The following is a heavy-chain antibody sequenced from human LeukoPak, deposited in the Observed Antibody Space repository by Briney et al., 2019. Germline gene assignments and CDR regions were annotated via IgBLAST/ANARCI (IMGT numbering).Heavy chain of an antibody. CDR1: GDSINNYN. V-gene: IGHV4-4*07. CDR3: ARAFTIFGAGGFDV. CDR2: IYVTGNT. D-gene: IGHD3-3*01. Sequence: SETLSLTCTISGDSINNYNWNWIRQPAGKGLEWIGRIYVTGNTNYNPSLKSRVAMSVDASKNHFSLRLTSVTAADTAVYYCARAFTIFGAGGFDVWGQGTFVTVSS. J-gene: IGHJ3*01.